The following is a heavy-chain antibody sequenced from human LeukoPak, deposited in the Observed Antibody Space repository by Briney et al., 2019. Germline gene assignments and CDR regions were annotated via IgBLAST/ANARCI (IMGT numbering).Heavy chain of an antibody. D-gene: IGHD2-2*01. V-gene: IGHV3-48*03. J-gene: IGHJ4*02. Sequence: GGSLRLSCAASGFTFSSYEMSWVRQAPGKGLEWVSYISSSGSTIYYADSVKGRFTISRDNAKNSLYLQMNSLRAEDTAVYYCASQTGYCSSTSCSVDYWGQGTLATVSS. CDR2: ISSSGSTI. CDR1: GFTFSSYE. CDR3: ASQTGYCSSTSCSVDY.